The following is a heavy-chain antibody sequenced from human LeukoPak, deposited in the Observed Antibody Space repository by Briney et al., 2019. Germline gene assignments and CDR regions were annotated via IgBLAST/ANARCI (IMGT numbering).Heavy chain of an antibody. CDR3: AKDVTGGIAAAAYHFDC. CDR1: GFTFSTYD. Sequence: GGSLRLSCAASGFTFSTYDMSWVRQAPGKGLEWVSTISGSGGSTYYADSVKGRSTISRDNSKNTLYLQMNSLRAEDTAVYYCAKDVTGGIAAAAYHFDCWGQGTLVTVSS. CDR2: ISGSGGST. V-gene: IGHV3-23*01. J-gene: IGHJ4*02. D-gene: IGHD6-13*01.